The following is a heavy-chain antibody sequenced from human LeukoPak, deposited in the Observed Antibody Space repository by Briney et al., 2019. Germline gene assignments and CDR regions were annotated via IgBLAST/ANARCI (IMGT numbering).Heavy chain of an antibody. Sequence: ASVKVSCKASGYTFTGYYLHWVRQAPGQGLECMGWINPDSGGTNYAQKFQVRATMTNDTSISTACMELSRLRFDDTAVYYCARAVPGTLDPDYWGQGTLVTVSS. CDR2: INPDSGGT. J-gene: IGHJ4*02. CDR1: GYTFTGYY. V-gene: IGHV1-2*02. CDR3: ARAVPGTLDPDY. D-gene: IGHD6-19*01.